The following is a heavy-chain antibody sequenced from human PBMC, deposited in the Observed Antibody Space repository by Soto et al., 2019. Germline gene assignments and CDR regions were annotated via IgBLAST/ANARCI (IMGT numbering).Heavy chain of an antibody. J-gene: IGHJ6*02. CDR2: INHSGST. CDR3: ARRGSSSWYPYYYYGMDV. CDR1: GGSFSGYY. V-gene: IGHV4-34*01. D-gene: IGHD6-13*01. Sequence: QVQLQQWGAGLLKPSETLSLTCAVYGGSFSGYYWSWIRQPPGKGLEWIGEINHSGSTNYNPSLKSRVTISVDTSKNQFSLKLSSVTAADTAVYYCARRGSSSWYPYYYYGMDVWGQGTTVTVSS.